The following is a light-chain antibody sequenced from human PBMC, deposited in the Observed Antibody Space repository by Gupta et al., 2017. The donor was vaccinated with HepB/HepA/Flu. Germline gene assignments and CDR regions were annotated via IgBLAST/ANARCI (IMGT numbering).Light chain of an antibody. CDR3: QQRYN. J-gene: IGKJ5*01. CDR2: DTS. CDR1: QSVTNS. Sequence: EIVLTQSPDTLYLSPGERATLSCRASQSVTNSLTWYQQKPGQAPRLLIHDTSNRATGVPARFSGSGSGTDFALTISSLEPGDFAVYYCQQRYNFGQGTRLDI. V-gene: IGKV3-11*01.